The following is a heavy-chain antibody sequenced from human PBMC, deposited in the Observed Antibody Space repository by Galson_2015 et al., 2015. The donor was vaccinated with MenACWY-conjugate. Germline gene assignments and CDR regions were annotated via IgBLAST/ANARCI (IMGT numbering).Heavy chain of an antibody. CDR2: TYYRSKWYK. CDR3: ASQGIAVAGVIDY. V-gene: IGHV6-1*01. D-gene: IGHD6-19*01. Sequence: GRTYYRSKWYKYYAASVKSRMTINVDTSKNQFSLQLNSVTPEDTAMYYCASQGIAVAGVIDYWGQGILVTVSS. J-gene: IGHJ4*02.